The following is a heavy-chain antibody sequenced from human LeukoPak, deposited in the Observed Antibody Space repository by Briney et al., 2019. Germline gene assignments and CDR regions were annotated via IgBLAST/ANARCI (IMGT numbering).Heavy chain of an antibody. V-gene: IGHV4-59*08. Sequence: SETLSLTCTVSGGSISSSYGSWIRQSPGKGLEWIGYFYDTVSTKYNPSLKRRVSISTDTSKNQVSLKLNSVTAADTAVYYCARHGAFLTRGFCSSSNCYVDGLQTWGQGIMVSVSS. CDR1: GGSISSSY. D-gene: IGHD2-2*01. J-gene: IGHJ3*01. CDR3: ARHGAFLTRGFCSSSNCYVDGLQT. CDR2: FYDTVST.